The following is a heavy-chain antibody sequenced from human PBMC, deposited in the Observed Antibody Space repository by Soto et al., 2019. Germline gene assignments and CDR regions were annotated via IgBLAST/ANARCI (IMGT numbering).Heavy chain of an antibody. CDR3: ASAPPGGGPEMFAL. Sequence: QVQLVQSGAEVKKPGASVKVSCKASGYTFSNYGISWVRQAPGQGLEWMGWISAYNGNIKFAQKVQGRDTMTTDTSRGTAYRGLRGRRSDDTAVYYWASAPPGGGPEMFALWGQGTLVTVSP. J-gene: IGHJ4*02. D-gene: IGHD3-16*01. CDR2: ISAYNGNI. V-gene: IGHV1-18*01. CDR1: GYTFSNYG.